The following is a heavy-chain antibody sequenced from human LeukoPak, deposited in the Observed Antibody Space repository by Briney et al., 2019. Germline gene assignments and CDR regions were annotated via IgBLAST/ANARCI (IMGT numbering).Heavy chain of an antibody. V-gene: IGHV4-34*01. Sequence: ASGTLSLTCAVYGGSFSGYYWSWIRQPPGKGLEWIGEINHSGSTNYNPSLKSRVTISVDTSKNQFSLKLSSVTAADTAVYYCARIVGATLGYWGQGTLVTVSS. D-gene: IGHD1-26*01. CDR1: GGSFSGYY. CDR2: INHSGST. CDR3: ARIVGATLGY. J-gene: IGHJ4*02.